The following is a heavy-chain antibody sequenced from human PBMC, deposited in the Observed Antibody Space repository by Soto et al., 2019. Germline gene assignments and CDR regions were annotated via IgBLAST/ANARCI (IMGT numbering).Heavy chain of an antibody. CDR2: ISPRSGGT. CDR1: GYTFIDYY. CDR3: ARPPGYISDWYYFDL. V-gene: IGHV1-2*02. Sequence: QVQLVQSGAEVKKPGASVQVSCEASGYTFIDYYMHWVRQAPGQGFEWMGRISPRSGGTNYAQKFQGRVTMTWDTSLNTAYMELSSLISEDTAVYYCARPPGYISDWYYFDLWGQGTLVTVSS. J-gene: IGHJ4*02. D-gene: IGHD3-9*01.